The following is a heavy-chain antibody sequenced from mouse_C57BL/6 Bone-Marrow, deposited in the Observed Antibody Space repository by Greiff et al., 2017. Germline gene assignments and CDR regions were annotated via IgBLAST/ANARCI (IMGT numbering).Heavy chain of an antibody. D-gene: IGHD1-1*01. CDR2: ISSGSSTI. CDR1: GFTFSDYG. CDR3: AYYGGSYGYWYFDV. V-gene: IGHV5-17*01. J-gene: IGHJ1*03. Sequence: EVKLVESGGGLVKPGGSLKLSCAASGFTFSDYGMHWVRQAPEKGLEWVAYISSGSSTIYYADTVKGRFTISRDNAKNTLFLQMTSLRSEDTAMYYCAYYGGSYGYWYFDVWGTGTTVTVSS.